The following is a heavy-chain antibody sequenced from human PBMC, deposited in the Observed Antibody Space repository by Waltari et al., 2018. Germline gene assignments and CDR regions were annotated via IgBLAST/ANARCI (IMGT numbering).Heavy chain of an antibody. V-gene: IGHV1-69*01. D-gene: IGHD6-6*01. Sequence: QVQLVQSGAEVKKPGSSVKVSCKASGGTFSSYAISWVRQAPGQGLEWMGGIIPIFGTANYAQKFQGRVTITADESMSTAYMELSSLRSEDTAVYYCARGLAARKYYYYYYMDVWGKGTTVTVSS. CDR1: GGTFSSYA. J-gene: IGHJ6*03. CDR3: ARGLAARKYYYYYYMDV. CDR2: IIPIFGTA.